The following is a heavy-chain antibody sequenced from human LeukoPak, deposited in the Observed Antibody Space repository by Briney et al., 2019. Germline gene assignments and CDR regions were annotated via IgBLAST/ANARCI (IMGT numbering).Heavy chain of an antibody. CDR3: ARHCPEFLEPPPGGDFDY. J-gene: IGHJ4*02. CDR2: IYYSGST. D-gene: IGHD3-3*01. V-gene: IGHV4-39*01. CDR1: GGSISSGSYY. Sequence: PSETLSLTCTVSGGSISSGSYYWGWIRQPPGKGLEWIGSIYYSGSTYYNPSLKSRVTISVDTSKNQFSLKLSSVTAADTAVYYCARHCPEFLEPPPGGDFDYWGQGTLVTVSS.